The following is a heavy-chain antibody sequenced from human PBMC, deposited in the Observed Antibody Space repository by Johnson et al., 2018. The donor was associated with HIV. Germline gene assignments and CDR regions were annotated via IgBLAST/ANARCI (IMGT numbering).Heavy chain of an antibody. D-gene: IGHD1-1*01. J-gene: IGHJ3*02. CDR3: ARSRNYACDI. V-gene: IGHV3-74*02. CDR2: IKSDGSDT. Sequence: VQLVESGGGVVQPGGSLRLSCAASGFTFSSYWMSWVRQAPGKGLVWVSRIKSDGSDTSYAASVKGRFTISRDNSKNTLDLQMNSLRAEDTAVYYCARSRNYACDIWGQGTMVTVSS. CDR1: GFTFSSYW.